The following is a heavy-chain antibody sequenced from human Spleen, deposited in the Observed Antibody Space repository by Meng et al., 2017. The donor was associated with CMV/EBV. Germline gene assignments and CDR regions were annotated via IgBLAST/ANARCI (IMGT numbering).Heavy chain of an antibody. CDR3: ARESGQQQLVLAGVWFDP. Sequence: ASVKVSCKASGYTFTTYGISWVRQAPGQGLEWMGWISGYNGKTNYVQKFQGRVTMSTDTSTRTAYMELRSLRSDDTAVYYCARESGQQQLVLAGVWFDPWGQGTLVTVSS. V-gene: IGHV1-18*01. J-gene: IGHJ5*02. CDR1: GYTFTTYG. CDR2: ISGYNGKT. D-gene: IGHD6-13*01.